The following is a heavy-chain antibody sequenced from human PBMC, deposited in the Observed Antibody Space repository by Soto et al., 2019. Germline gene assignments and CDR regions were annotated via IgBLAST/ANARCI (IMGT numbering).Heavy chain of an antibody. CDR2: IVVGSGNT. V-gene: IGHV1-58*01. J-gene: IGHJ4*02. CDR3: ARIGKVDY. CDR1: GFRFTSSA. Sequence: SVEVSCKASGFRFTSSAVQWVRQARGQRLEWIGWIVVGSGNTGYAQKFQGRVTMTRNTSISTAYMELSSLRSEDTAVYYCARIGKVDYWGQGTLVTVSS. D-gene: IGHD1-26*01.